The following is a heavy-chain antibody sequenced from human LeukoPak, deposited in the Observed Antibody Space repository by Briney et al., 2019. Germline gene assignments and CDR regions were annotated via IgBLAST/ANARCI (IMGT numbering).Heavy chain of an antibody. Sequence: PGGSLRLSCATSGFSFNNFWMGWLRQAPGKGLESVANIKEDGSEEYYVDSVKGRFTISGDNAKNSMYLQMNSLRVEDTAIYYCARGHYADYTWGQGTPVTVSS. D-gene: IGHD4-17*01. CDR2: IKEDGSEE. CDR3: ARGHYADYT. V-gene: IGHV3-7*01. J-gene: IGHJ5*02. CDR1: GFSFNNFW.